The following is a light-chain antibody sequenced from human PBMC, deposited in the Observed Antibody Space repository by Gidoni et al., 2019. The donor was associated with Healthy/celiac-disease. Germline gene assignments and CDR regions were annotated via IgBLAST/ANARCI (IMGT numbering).Light chain of an antibody. CDR2: DAS. CDR1: QSVSRY. V-gene: IGKV3-11*01. Sequence: EIVLTQSPATLSLSPGERATLPCRPSQSVSRYLAWYQQKPGQAPRLLIYDASNRATGIPARFSGSGSGTDFTLTISSLEPEDFAVYYCQQRSNWPPAFGQGTRLEIK. J-gene: IGKJ5*01. CDR3: QQRSNWPPA.